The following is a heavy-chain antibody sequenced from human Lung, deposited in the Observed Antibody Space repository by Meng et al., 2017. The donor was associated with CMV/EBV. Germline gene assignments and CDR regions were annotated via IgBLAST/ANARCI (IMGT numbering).Heavy chain of an antibody. CDR2: IIPILGIA. CDR3: ATDNIAAQANWFDP. CDR1: GGTFSSYA. J-gene: IGHJ5*02. Sequence: SXXVSXKASGGTFSSYAISWVRQAPGQGLEWMGGIIPILGIANYAQKFQGRVTITADKSTSTAYMELSSLRSEDTAVYYCATDNIAAQANWFDPWCQGTLVTVSS. D-gene: IGHD6-13*01. V-gene: IGHV1-69*10.